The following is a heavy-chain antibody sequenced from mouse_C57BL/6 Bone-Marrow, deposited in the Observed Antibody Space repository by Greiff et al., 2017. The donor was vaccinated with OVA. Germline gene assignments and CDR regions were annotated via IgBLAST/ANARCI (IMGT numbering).Heavy chain of an antibody. J-gene: IGHJ1*03. Sequence: QVQLQQPGAELVKPGASVKLSCKASGYTFTSYWMHWVKQRPGQGLEWIGMIHPNSGSTNYNEKFKSKATLTVDKSSSTAYMQLSSLTSEDSAVDYCARSVLLRGYFDVWGTGTTVTVSS. CDR2: IHPNSGST. D-gene: IGHD1-1*01. CDR1: GYTFTSYW. V-gene: IGHV1-64*01. CDR3: ARSVLLRGYFDV.